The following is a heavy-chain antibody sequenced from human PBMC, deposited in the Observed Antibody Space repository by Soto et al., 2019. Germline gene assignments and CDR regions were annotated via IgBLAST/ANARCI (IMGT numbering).Heavy chain of an antibody. V-gene: IGHV4-34*01. Sequence: SETLSLTCAVYGGSFSGYYWSWIRQPPGKGLEWIGEINHSGSNNYNPSLKSRVTISVDTSKNQFSLKLSSVTAADTAVYYCARIRAPIFGVVMRSEYYYYYMDVWGKGTTVTVSS. CDR3: ARIRAPIFGVVMRSEYYYYYMDV. D-gene: IGHD3-3*01. CDR1: GGSFSGYY. J-gene: IGHJ6*03. CDR2: INHSGSN.